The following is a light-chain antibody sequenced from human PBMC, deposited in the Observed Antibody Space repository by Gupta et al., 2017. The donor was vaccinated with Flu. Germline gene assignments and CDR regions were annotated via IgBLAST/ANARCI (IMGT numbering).Light chain of an antibody. V-gene: IGLV2-14*01. J-gene: IGLJ2*01. CDR2: EVS. CDR3: SSYTNTNTLVV. Sequence: QSALTQPASVSGSPGQSITISRTGTSSDVGGYKYVSWYQHHPGKDPKLMIFEVSNRPSGFSNRFSGSKSGNTASLTICGLQAEDEAHYYCSSYTNTNTLVVFGGGTKLTVL. CDR1: SSDVGGYKY.